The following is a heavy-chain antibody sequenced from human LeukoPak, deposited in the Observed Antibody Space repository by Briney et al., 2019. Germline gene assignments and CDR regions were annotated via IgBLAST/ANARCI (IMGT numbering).Heavy chain of an antibody. CDR3: ARSYCTSTSCPFDY. CDR2: IYPGDSDT. Sequence: HGESLKISRQGSGYSFTTYWIAWVRQMPGKGLEWMGIIYPGDSDTRYSPSFQGQVTISADKSISTAYLQWSSPKASDTAMYYCARSYCTSTSCPFDYWGQGTLVTVSS. CDR1: GYSFTTYW. D-gene: IGHD2-2*01. V-gene: IGHV5-51*01. J-gene: IGHJ4*02.